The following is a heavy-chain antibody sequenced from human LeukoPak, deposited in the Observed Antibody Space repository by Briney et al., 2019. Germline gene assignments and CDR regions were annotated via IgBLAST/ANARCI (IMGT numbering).Heavy chain of an antibody. D-gene: IGHD6-13*01. J-gene: IGHJ5*02. CDR3: ARGVTAAAGYNWFDP. CDR1: GGSFSGYY. Sequence: PSETLSLTCAVYGGSFSGYYWSWIRQPPGKGLEWIGEINQSGSTNYNPSLKSRVTISVDTSKNQFSLKLSSVTAADTAVYYCARGVTAAAGYNWFDPWGQGTLVTVSS. CDR2: INQSGST. V-gene: IGHV4-34*01.